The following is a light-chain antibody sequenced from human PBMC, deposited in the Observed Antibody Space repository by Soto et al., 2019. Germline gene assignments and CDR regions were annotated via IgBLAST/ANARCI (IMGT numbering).Light chain of an antibody. V-gene: IGKV3D-20*02. CDR3: QQRLHWPIT. CDR2: GIS. CDR1: HTISSSY. Sequence: EIVLTQSPGTLSLSPGERATLSCRASHTISSSYLAWYQQKPGQAPRLLMYGISRRATGIPDRFSGSGSGTDFTLTITRLEPEDFAVYYCQQRLHWPITFGQGTRLEIK. J-gene: IGKJ5*01.